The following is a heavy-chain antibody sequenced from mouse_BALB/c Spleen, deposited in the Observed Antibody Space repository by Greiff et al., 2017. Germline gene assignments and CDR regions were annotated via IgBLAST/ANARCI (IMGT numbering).Heavy chain of an antibody. D-gene: IGHD3-1*01. CDR2: ISSGGGST. V-gene: IGHV5-12-1*01. J-gene: IGHJ2*01. CDR1: GFAFSSYD. Sequence: EVKLMESGGGLVKPGGSLKLSCAASGFAFSSYDMSWVRQTPEKRLEWVAYISSGGGSTYYPDTVKGRFTISRNNSKNTLYLQMNSLESEDTAMYYCERGAPYFDYWGEGTTLTVSS. CDR3: ERGAPYFDY.